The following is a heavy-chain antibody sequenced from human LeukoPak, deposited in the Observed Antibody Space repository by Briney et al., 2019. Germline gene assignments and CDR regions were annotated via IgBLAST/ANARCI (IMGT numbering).Heavy chain of an antibody. Sequence: GASVKASCKASGYTFTGYYIHWVRQAPGQGLEWMGWINPNSGGTNYAQKFQGRVTMTRDTSISTAYMELSRLRSDDTAVYYCARTRFFLSPYIDYWGQGTLVTVSS. J-gene: IGHJ4*02. CDR1: GYTFTGYY. CDR2: INPNSGGT. D-gene: IGHD3-3*01. CDR3: ARTRFFLSPYIDY. V-gene: IGHV1-2*02.